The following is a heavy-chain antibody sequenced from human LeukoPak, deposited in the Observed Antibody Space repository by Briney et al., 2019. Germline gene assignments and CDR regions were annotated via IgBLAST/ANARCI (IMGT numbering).Heavy chain of an antibody. CDR1: GGSFSGYY. CDR2: INHSGST. D-gene: IGHD6-13*01. V-gene: IGHV4-34*01. CDR3: ARLIGSSSWYLATYFDY. J-gene: IGHJ4*02. Sequence: SETLSLTCAVYGGSFSGYYWSWIRQPPGKGLEWIGEINHSGSTNYNPSLKSRVTISVDTSKNQFSLKLSSVTAADTAVYYCARLIGSSSWYLATYFDYWGQGTLVTVSS.